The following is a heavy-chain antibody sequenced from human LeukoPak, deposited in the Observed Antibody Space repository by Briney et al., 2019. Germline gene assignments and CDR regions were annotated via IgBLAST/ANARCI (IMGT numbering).Heavy chain of an antibody. CDR3: AELGITMIGGV. J-gene: IGHJ6*04. CDR1: GFTFSRYG. CDR2: ISYDGGIK. V-gene: IGHV3-30*18. D-gene: IGHD3-10*02. Sequence: GGSLRLSCAASGFTFSRYGIHWVRQAPGKGLEWVAVISYDGGIKYYADSVKGRFTISRDNAKNSLYLQMNSLRAEDTAVYYCAELGITMIGGVWGKGTTVTISS.